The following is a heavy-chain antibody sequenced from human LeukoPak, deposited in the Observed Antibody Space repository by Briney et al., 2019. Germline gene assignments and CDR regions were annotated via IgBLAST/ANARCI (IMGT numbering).Heavy chain of an antibody. Sequence: PSETLSLTCAVYGGSFSGYYWSRIRRPPGKGLEWIGEINHSGSTNYNPSLKSRVTISVDTSKNQFSLKLSSVTAADTAVYYCARGGRVDYWGQGTLVTVSS. CDR3: ARGGRVDY. J-gene: IGHJ4*02. CDR2: INHSGST. CDR1: GGSFSGYY. V-gene: IGHV4-34*01.